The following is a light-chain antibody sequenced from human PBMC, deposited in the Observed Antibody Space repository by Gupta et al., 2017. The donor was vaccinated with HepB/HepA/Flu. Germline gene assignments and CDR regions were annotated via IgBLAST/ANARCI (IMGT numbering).Light chain of an antibody. CDR3: QQYATFWT. V-gene: IGKV1-5*03. J-gene: IGKJ1*01. CDR1: ASIDRW. Sequence: DIQMTQSPSLLSAAIGDRVTITCRASASIDRWLAWYQHKPGKAPKLLIYKASTLESGVPSRFSGSGSGTDFTLTINSLQPDDFATYYCQQYATFWTFGQGTKVDIK. CDR2: KAS.